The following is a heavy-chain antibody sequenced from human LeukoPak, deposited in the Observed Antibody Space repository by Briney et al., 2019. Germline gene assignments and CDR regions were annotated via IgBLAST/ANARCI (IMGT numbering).Heavy chain of an antibody. Sequence: SETLSLTCAVYGGSFSGYYWSWIRQPPGKGLEWIGEINHSGSTNYNPSLKSRVTISVDTSENQFSLKLSSVTAADTAVYYCARGRGIAARRWFDPWGQGTLVTVSS. CDR2: INHSGST. V-gene: IGHV4-34*01. CDR1: GGSFSGYY. CDR3: ARGRGIAARRWFDP. D-gene: IGHD6-6*01. J-gene: IGHJ5*02.